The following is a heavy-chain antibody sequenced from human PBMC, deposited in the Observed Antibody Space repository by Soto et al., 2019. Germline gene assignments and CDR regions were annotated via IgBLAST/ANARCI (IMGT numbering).Heavy chain of an antibody. CDR1: GFSLSNARMG. CDR3: ARMENANWFDP. CDR2: IFSNDEK. Sequence: QVTLKESGPVLVKPTETLTLTCTVSGFSLSNARMGVSWIRQPPGKALEWLAHIFSNDEKSYSTSLKSRLTISQDTAKSQVFRTMTSMDPADTATYFCARMENANWFDPCGQGTLVTVSS. V-gene: IGHV2-26*01. J-gene: IGHJ5*02.